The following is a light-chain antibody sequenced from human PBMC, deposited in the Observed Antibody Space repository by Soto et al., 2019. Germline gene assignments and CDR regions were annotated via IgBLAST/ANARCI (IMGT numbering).Light chain of an antibody. CDR1: QSIRSY. Sequence: EIVLTQSPATLSLSPGERATLSCRASQSIRSYLAWYQQRPGQSPRLLMYDASNRAPGVPARFSGSGSGTDFILTIGSLEPEDFAVYYCQHRTNYTFGGGTKVEIK. V-gene: IGKV3-11*01. CDR2: DAS. J-gene: IGKJ4*01. CDR3: QHRTNYT.